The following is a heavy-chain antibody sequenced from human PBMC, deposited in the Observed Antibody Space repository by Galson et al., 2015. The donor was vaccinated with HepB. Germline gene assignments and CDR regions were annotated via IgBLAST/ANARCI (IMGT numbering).Heavy chain of an antibody. CDR2: IIPIFGTA. D-gene: IGHD3-10*01. CDR1: GGTFSSYA. Sequence: SVKVSCKASGGTFSSYAISWVRQAPGQGLEWMGGIIPIFGTANYAQKFQGRVTITADKSTSTAYMELSSLGSEDTAVYYCARNGITMVRRVTGDAFDIWGQGTMVTVSS. J-gene: IGHJ3*02. V-gene: IGHV1-69*06. CDR3: ARNGITMVRRVTGDAFDI.